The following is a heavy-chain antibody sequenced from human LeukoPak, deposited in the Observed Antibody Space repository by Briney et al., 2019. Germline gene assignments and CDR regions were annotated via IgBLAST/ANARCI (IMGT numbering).Heavy chain of an antibody. D-gene: IGHD3-10*01. CDR2: IKSKTDGGTT. V-gene: IGHV3-15*01. CDR3: NPHWITMVRGVTDY. CDR1: GFTFNSYA. Sequence: GGSLRLSCAASGFTFNSYAMHWVRQAPGKGLEWVGHIKSKTDGGTTDYAAPVKGRFTISRDDSKNTLYLHMNSLKTEDTAVYYCNPHWITMVRGVTDYWGQGTLVTVSS. J-gene: IGHJ4*02.